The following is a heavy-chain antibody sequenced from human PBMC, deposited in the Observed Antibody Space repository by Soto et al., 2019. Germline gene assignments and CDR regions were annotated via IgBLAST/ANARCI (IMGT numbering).Heavy chain of an antibody. CDR2: IIPIFETA. V-gene: IGHV1-69*01. J-gene: IGHJ4*02. D-gene: IGHD3-3*01. CDR3: ARARAESKPSGDFWGGAVDS. CDR1: GGTMRSYD. Sequence: QVQLVQSGPEVKKPGSSVRVSCKASGGTMRSYDISWVRQAPGQGLEWMGGIIPIFETAPFAQQFQGRITITADESTTTAYMELSSLRSDDTAMNYCARARAESKPSGDFWGGAVDSWGLGNLVTVSS.